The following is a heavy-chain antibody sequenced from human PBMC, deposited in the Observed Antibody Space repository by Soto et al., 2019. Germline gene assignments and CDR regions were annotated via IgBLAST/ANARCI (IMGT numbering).Heavy chain of an antibody. CDR3: ARERGVIHNWFDP. CDR1: GGSISSGGYS. CDR2: IYHSGST. D-gene: IGHD3-10*01. J-gene: IGHJ5*02. Sequence: SETLSLTXAVSGGSISSGGYSWSWIRQPPGKGLEWIGYIYHSGSTYYNPSLKSRVTISVDRSKNQFSLKPSSVTAADTAVYYCARERGVIHNWFDPWGQGTLVTVSS. V-gene: IGHV4-30-2*01.